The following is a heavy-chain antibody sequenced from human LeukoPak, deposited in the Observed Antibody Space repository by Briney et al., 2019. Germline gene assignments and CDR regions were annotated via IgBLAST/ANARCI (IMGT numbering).Heavy chain of an antibody. D-gene: IGHD2-2*02. CDR1: GYSFTSYW. CDR2: IYPGDSDT. J-gene: IGHJ3*02. CDR3: ARRVYCSSTSCYTRGAFDI. V-gene: IGHV5-51*01. Sequence: GESLKISCKGSGYSFTSYWIGWVRQMPGKGLEWMGIIYPGDSDTRYSPSFQGQVTISADKSISTAYLQWSSLKAPDTAMYYCARRVYCSSTSCYTRGAFDIWGQGTMVTVSS.